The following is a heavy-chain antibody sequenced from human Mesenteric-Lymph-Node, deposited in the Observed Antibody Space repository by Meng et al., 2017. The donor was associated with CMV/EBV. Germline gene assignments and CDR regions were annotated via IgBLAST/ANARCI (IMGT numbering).Heavy chain of an antibody. V-gene: IGHV4-31*03. CDR1: GGSISSGGYY. CDR3: ARGGRNYYGSEISYYYYCMDV. J-gene: IGHJ6*02. Sequence: SETLSLTCTVSGGSISSGGYYWSWIRQHPGKGLEWIGYIYYSGSTYYNPSLKSRVTISVDTSKNQFSLKLSSVTAADTAVYYCARGGRNYYGSEISYYYYCMDVWGQGTTVTVSS. CDR2: IYYSGST. D-gene: IGHD3-10*01.